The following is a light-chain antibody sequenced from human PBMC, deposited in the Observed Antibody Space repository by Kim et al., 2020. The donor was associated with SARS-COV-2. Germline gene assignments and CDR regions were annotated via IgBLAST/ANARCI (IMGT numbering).Light chain of an antibody. CDR2: EVT. V-gene: IGLV2-18*02. CDR1: SSDVGFYNR. J-gene: IGLJ3*02. Sequence: QSALTQPPSVSGSPGQSVTISCTGSSSDVGFYNRVSWYQQVPGTAPKLLIYEVTSRPSGVPDRFSGSKSANTASLIISGLQAADEGHYYCSSYTTTSTVLFGGGTRLTVL. CDR3: SSYTTTSTVL.